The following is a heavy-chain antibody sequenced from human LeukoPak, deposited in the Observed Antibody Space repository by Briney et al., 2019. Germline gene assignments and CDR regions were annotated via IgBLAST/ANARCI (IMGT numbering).Heavy chain of an antibody. D-gene: IGHD7-27*01. CDR1: GGSISNYY. CDR3: VRDGPNWGLL. Sequence: SETLSLTCTVSGGSISNYYWSWIRQPAGKGLEWIGRIYTRGSPNYNPSLKSRVTMSLDTSKNQFSLKLSSVTAADTGVYYCVRDGPNWGLLWGQGTPVTVSS. J-gene: IGHJ4*02. CDR2: IYTRGSP. V-gene: IGHV4-4*07.